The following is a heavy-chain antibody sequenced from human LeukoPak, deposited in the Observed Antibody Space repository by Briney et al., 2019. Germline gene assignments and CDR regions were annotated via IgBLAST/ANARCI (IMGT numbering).Heavy chain of an antibody. J-gene: IGHJ4*02. CDR3: ARDEHQHYHASSGRFDY. CDR2: IKQDGSEK. D-gene: IGHD3-22*01. CDR1: GFTFSYYW. Sequence: GGSLRLSCAASGFTFSYYWMGWVRQAPGKGLEWVANIKQDGSEKYYVDSVKGRFTISRDNAKNSLYLQMNSMRAEDTAVYYCARDEHQHYHASSGRFDYWGQGILVTVSS. V-gene: IGHV3-7*04.